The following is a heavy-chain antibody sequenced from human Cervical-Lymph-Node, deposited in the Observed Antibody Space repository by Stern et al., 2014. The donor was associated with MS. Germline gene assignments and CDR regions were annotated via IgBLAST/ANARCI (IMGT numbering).Heavy chain of an antibody. CDR2: INPSGGTT. J-gene: IGHJ4*02. D-gene: IGHD2-21*01. CDR3: TRARDSTFFDY. Sequence: VQLVESGAEVKKPGASVKVSCKASEYTFTSYYMHWVRQAPGQGLEWMAMINPSGGTTSYAQKFQGRVTMTRDTSTSTVYMELSSLRSEDTAVYYCTRARDSTFFDYWGQGTLVTVSS. V-gene: IGHV1-46*03. CDR1: EYTFTSYY.